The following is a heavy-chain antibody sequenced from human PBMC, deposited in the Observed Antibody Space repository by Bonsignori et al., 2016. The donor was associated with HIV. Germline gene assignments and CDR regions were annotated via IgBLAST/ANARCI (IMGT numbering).Heavy chain of an antibody. CDR2: LLQWEH. Sequence: SETLSLTCTVSGGSISSYYWSWIRQPQEGTGVDWVYLLQWEHQLQPSLKSRVTISVDTSKNQFSLKLTSVTAADTAVYYCARDLFGPSTLIYYDFGGLPGDVWGKGTTVTVSS. CDR3: ARDLFGPSTLIYYDFGGLPGDV. J-gene: IGHJ6*04. V-gene: IGHV4-59*01. CDR1: GGSISSYY. D-gene: IGHD3-3*01.